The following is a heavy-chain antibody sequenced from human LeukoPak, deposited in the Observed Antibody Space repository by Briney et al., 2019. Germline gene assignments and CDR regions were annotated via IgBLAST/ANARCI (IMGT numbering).Heavy chain of an antibody. V-gene: IGHV4-59*08. D-gene: IGHD3-22*01. CDR1: GGSISSYY. CDR3: ARHNPYYYDSSGYPNKYFQH. CDR2: IYYSGST. J-gene: IGHJ1*01. Sequence: PSETLSLTCTVSGGSISSYYWSWIRQPPGKGLEWIGYIYYSGSTNYNPSLKSRVTISVDTSKNQFSLKLSSVTAADTAVYYCARHNPYYYDSSGYPNKYFQHWGQGTLVTVSS.